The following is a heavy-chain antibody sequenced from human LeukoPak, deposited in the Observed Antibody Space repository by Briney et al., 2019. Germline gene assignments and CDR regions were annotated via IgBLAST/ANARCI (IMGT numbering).Heavy chain of an antibody. V-gene: IGHV3-64*01. J-gene: IGHJ4*02. D-gene: IGHD6-25*01. Sequence: PGGSLRLSCAASGFTFNSYSMHWVRQAPGKGLEYVSTISSNGGSTYYANSVKGRFIISRDNSKNTVYLQMNSLRAEDTAAYYCARRVTDSSGWLFDYWGQGALVTVSS. CDR3: ARRVTDSSGWLFDY. CDR1: GFTFNSYS. CDR2: ISSNGGST.